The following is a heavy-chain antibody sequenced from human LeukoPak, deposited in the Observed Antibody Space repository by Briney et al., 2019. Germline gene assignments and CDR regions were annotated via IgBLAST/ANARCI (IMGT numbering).Heavy chain of an antibody. D-gene: IGHD3-10*01. CDR3: ARGDYYGSPKVVAA. J-gene: IGHJ5*02. V-gene: IGHV1-2*02. CDR1: GHTFTGYY. Sequence: ASVRVSCKASGHTFTGYYMHWVRQAPGQGLEWIGWINPNSGDTNYAQKFQDRVTMTRDTSISTAYIELNFLRSDDTAVFYCARGDYYGSPKVVAAWGQGTLVTVSS. CDR2: INPNSGDT.